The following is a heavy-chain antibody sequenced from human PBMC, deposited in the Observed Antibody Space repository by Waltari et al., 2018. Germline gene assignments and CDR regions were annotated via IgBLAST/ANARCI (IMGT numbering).Heavy chain of an antibody. Sequence: QMQLVQSGPEVKKPGTSVKVSCKASGFTFTSSAMQWVRQARGQRLEWIGWIVGGSGNTNYAQKFQERVTITRDMSTSTAYMELSSLRSEDTAVYYCAREPIFGVVITTGVFDYWGQGTLVTVSS. V-gene: IGHV1-58*02. CDR2: IVGGSGNT. D-gene: IGHD3-3*01. J-gene: IGHJ4*02. CDR3: AREPIFGVVITTGVFDY. CDR1: GFTFTSSA.